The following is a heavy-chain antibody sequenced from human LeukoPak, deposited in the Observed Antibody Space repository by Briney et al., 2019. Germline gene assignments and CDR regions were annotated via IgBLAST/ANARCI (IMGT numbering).Heavy chain of an antibody. D-gene: IGHD1-1*01. CDR1: GFTFSSYE. V-gene: IGHV3-48*03. J-gene: IGHJ4*02. CDR3: ARVRYGTFDY. Sequence: GGSLRLSCAASGFTFSSYEMNWVRQAPGKGLERVSYISSSGSTIYYADSVKGRFTISRDNAKNSLNLQMNSLRAEDTAVYFCARVRYGTFDYWGQGTLVTVSS. CDR2: ISSSGSTI.